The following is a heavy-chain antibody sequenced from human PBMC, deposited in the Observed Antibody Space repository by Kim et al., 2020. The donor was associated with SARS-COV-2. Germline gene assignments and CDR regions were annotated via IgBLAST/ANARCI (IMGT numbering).Heavy chain of an antibody. J-gene: IGHJ4*02. CDR2: ISGSGAST. V-gene: IGHV3-23*01. Sequence: GGSLRLSCAASGFTFSSYAMSWVRQAPRKGLEWVSSISGSGASTYYADSVKGRFTISRDNSKNTLYLQMTSLRAEDPAVSYRAKDISGYYRPKDSWGQGT. D-gene: IGHD3-22*01. CDR3: AKDISGYYRPKDS. CDR1: GFTFSSYA.